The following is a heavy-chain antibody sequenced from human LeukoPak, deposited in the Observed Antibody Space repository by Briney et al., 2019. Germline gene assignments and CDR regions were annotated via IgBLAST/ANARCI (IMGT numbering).Heavy chain of an antibody. J-gene: IGHJ4*02. Sequence: ASVRVSCKASGGTFSSYAISWVRQAPGQGLEWMGGIIPIFGTANYAQKFRGRVTITADESTSTAYMELSSLRSEDTAVYYCAREPPTKYYYDSSGYYYFDYWGQGTLVTVSS. CDR2: IIPIFGTA. D-gene: IGHD3-22*01. CDR1: GGTFSSYA. CDR3: AREPPTKYYYDSSGYYYFDY. V-gene: IGHV1-69*13.